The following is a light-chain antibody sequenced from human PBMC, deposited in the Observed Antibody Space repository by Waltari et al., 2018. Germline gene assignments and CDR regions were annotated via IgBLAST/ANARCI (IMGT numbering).Light chain of an antibody. Sequence: SFVLAQPPSVSVAPGETARIPCGGDNIGRKSVHWYQQKPGQAPVVVIYYDSDRPSGIPERFSGSNSGNTATLTINRVEAGDEADYYCQVWDSTGDHPEVFGAGTKVTVL. J-gene: IGLJ1*01. V-gene: IGLV3-21*04. CDR3: QVWDSTGDHPEV. CDR2: YDS. CDR1: NIGRKS.